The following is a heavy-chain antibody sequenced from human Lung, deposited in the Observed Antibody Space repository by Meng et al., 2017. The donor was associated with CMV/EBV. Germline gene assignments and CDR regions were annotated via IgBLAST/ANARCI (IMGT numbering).Heavy chain of an antibody. D-gene: IGHD3-22*01. CDR1: GFTFSSYA. V-gene: IGHV3-30*04. J-gene: IGHJ6*02. Sequence: SXKISXAASGFTFSSYAMHWVRQAPGKGLEWGAVISYDGSNKYYADSVKGRFTISRVNSKNTLYLQMNSLRVEDTAVYYCARDGLRITFIVVVIIGWGMDVWGQGXTVTVSS. CDR2: ISYDGSNK. CDR3: ARDGLRITFIVVVIIGWGMDV.